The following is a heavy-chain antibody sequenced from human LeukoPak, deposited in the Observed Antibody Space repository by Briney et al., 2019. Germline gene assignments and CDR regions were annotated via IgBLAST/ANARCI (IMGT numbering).Heavy chain of an antibody. D-gene: IGHD2-21*02. CDR1: GYTXTSYD. V-gene: IGHV1-46*01. Sequence: ASVKVSCKASGYTXTSYDMRWVRQAPGQGLEWMGVINPSGDSTSYAQKFQGRVTMTRDTSTSTVYMELSSLRSEDTAVYYCASVLYCGADCYSGRYFFDYWGQGTLVTVSS. CDR3: ASVLYCGADCYSGRYFFDY. J-gene: IGHJ4*02. CDR2: INPSGDST.